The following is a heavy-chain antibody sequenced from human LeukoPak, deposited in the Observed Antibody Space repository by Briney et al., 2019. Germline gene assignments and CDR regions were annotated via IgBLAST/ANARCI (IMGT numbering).Heavy chain of an antibody. D-gene: IGHD3-3*01. J-gene: IGHJ4*02. CDR2: INHSGST. CDR1: GGSFSGYY. CDR3: AMNFYNFWSGYYWYFDY. V-gene: IGHV4-34*01. Sequence: PSETLSLTCAVYGGSFSGYYWSWIRQPPGKGLEWVGEINHSGSTNYNPSLKSRVTISVDTSKNQFSLKLSSVTAADTAVYYCAMNFYNFWSGYYWYFDYWGQGTLVTVFS.